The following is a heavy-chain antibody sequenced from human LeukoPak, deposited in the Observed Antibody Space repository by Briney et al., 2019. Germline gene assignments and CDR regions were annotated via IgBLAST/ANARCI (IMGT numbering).Heavy chain of an antibody. CDR3: ARVRLRGGYFDGVVI. V-gene: IGHV4-59*01. CDR2: IYYSGST. J-gene: IGHJ3*02. D-gene: IGHD3-9*01. CDR1: GGSISSYY. Sequence: PSETLSLTCTVSGGSISSYYWSSIRQPPGKGLEWIGYIYYSGSTNYNPSLKSRVTISVDTSKNQFSLKLSSVTAADTAVYYCARVRLRGGYFDGVVIWGQGTMVTVSS.